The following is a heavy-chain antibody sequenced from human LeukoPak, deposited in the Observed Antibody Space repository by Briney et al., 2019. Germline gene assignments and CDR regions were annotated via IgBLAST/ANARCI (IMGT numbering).Heavy chain of an antibody. CDR2: ISGSGSHA. CDR1: GFSFGSYA. J-gene: IGHJ5*02. D-gene: IGHD1-1*01. V-gene: IGHV3-23*01. Sequence: GGSLRLSCAASGFSFGSYATGWTRQAPGQGLEWVSAISGSGSHANYAESVKGRFTISRDNSKNTLYLQMHSLIAADTAVYYCGSGPVGTTVPWGQATLVTVSS. CDR3: GSGPVGTTVP.